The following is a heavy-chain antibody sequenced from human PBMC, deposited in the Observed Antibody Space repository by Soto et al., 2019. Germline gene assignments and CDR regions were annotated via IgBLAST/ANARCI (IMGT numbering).Heavy chain of an antibody. CDR1: SGSISPYT. CDR3: ARGHSSGWSTITS. CDR2: ISDSGSS. Sequence: KPSETLSLTCTVSSGSISPYTWTWIRQPPGKGLEWIGKISDSGSSNYNPSLKSRVTMSVDTSKNQISLKLTSVTAADTAFYYCARGHSSGWSTITSWGQGTLVTVSS. J-gene: IGHJ5*02. D-gene: IGHD6-19*01. V-gene: IGHV4-59*01.